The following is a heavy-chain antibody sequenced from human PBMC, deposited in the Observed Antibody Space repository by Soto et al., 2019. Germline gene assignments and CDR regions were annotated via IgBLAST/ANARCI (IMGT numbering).Heavy chain of an antibody. V-gene: IGHV1-18*01. D-gene: IGHD3-3*01. J-gene: IGHJ6*02. CDR3: ARASRITMFGVEMDV. CDR1: GSTFTSYG. Sequence: GASVKVSCKASGSTFTSYGISWVRQAPGQGLGWMGWISAYNGNTNYAQKLQGRVTMTTDTSTSTAYMELRSLRSDDTAVSYRARASRITMFGVEMDVWGQGTTVTVSS. CDR2: ISAYNGNT.